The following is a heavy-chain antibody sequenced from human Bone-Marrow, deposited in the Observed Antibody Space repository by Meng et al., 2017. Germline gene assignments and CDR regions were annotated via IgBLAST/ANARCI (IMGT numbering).Heavy chain of an antibody. D-gene: IGHD5-18*01. V-gene: IGHV3-30*04. CDR3: AKYSYGLGDYFDY. CDR1: GFTFSSYA. CDR2: ISYDGSNK. J-gene: IGHJ4*02. Sequence: GGSLRLSCAASGFTFSSYAMHWVRQAPGKGLEWVAVISYDGSNKYYADSVKGRFTISRHNSKNTLYLQVNSLRAEDTALYYCAKYSYGLGDYFDYWGQGALVTVSS.